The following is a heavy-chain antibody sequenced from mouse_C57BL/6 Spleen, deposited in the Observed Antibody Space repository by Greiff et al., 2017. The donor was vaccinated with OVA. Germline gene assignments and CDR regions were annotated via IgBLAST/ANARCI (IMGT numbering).Heavy chain of an antibody. J-gene: IGHJ4*01. CDR1: GYTFTSYW. D-gene: IGHD1-1*01. V-gene: IGHV1-72*01. Sequence: QVQLKQPGAELVKPGASVKLSCKASGYTFTSYWMHWVKQRPGRGLEWIGRIDPNSGGTKYNEKFKSKATLTVDKPSSTAYMQLSSLTSEDSAVYYCARSITTVVAYGNYYAMDYWGQGTSVTVSS. CDR2: IDPNSGGT. CDR3: ARSITTVVAYGNYYAMDY.